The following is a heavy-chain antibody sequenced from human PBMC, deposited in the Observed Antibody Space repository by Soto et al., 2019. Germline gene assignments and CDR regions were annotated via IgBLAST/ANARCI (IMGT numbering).Heavy chain of an antibody. CDR1: GFTFSSYS. V-gene: IGHV3-48*02. D-gene: IGHD6-13*01. J-gene: IGHJ4*02. Sequence: GGSLRLSCAASGFTFSSYSMNWVRQAPGKGLEWVSYISSSSSTIYYADSVKGRFTISRDNAKNSLYLQMNSLRDEDTAVYYCARGSSSYSSSWYFLYWGQGTLVTVSS. CDR3: ARGSSSYSSSWYFLY. CDR2: ISSSSSTI.